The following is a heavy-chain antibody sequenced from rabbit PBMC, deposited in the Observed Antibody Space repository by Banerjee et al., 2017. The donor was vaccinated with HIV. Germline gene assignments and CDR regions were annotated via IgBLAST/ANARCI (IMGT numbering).Heavy chain of an antibody. CDR2: IHVGSSGST. CDR1: GFSFSGSYW. Sequence: QEQLVESGGGLVKPEGSLTLTCTASGFSFSGSYWTCWVRQAPGKGLELIACIHVGSSGSTFYATWAKGRFTISKTSSTTVTLQMTSLTVADTATYFCAKDLSGVIGWNLNLWGPGTLVTVS. CDR3: AKDLSGVIGWNLNL. D-gene: IGHD1-1*01. J-gene: IGHJ4*01. V-gene: IGHV1S45*01.